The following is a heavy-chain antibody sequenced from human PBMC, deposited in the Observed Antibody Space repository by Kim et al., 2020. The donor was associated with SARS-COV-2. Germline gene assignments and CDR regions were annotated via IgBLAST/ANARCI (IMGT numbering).Heavy chain of an antibody. D-gene: IGHD4-17*01. CDR2: ISAYNGNT. J-gene: IGHJ6*02. Sequence: ASVKVSCKASGYTFTSYGISWVRQAPGQGLEWMGWISAYNGNTNYAQRLQGRVTMTTDTSTSTAYMELRSLRSDDTAVYYCAREHGDYVHYYYGMDVWGQGTTVTVSS. CDR1: GYTFTSYG. V-gene: IGHV1-18*01. CDR3: AREHGDYVHYYYGMDV.